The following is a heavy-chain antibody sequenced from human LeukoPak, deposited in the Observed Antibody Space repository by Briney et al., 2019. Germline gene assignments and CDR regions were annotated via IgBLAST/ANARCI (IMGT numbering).Heavy chain of an antibody. D-gene: IGHD1-26*01. J-gene: IGHJ4*02. CDR1: GYAFTNYA. V-gene: IGHV1-3*01. CDR2: VNAGNSHT. CDR3: ARDSVVGATPNYDY. Sequence: ASVKVSCKASGYAFTNYAIQWVRQAPGQRLEWMGWVNAGNSHTRYSPKFQGRVTIARDTSASTAYMELSGLTSEDTAIYYCARDSVVGATPNYDYWGQGTLVTVSS.